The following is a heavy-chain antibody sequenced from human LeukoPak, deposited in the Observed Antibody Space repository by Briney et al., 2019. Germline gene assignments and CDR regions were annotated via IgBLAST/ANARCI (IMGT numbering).Heavy chain of an antibody. CDR1: GYSISSGYY. J-gene: IGHJ6*03. CDR3: ARHASYYYYMDV. CDR2: IYYSGST. Sequence: PSETLSLTCTVSGYSISSGYYWGWIRQPPGKGLEWIGSIYYSGSTYYNPSLKSRVTISVDTSKNQFSLKLSSVTAADTAVYYCARHASYYYYMDVWGKGTTVTISS. V-gene: IGHV4-38-2*02.